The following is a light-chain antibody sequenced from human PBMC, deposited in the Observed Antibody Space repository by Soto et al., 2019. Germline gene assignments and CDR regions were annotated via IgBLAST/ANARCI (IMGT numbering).Light chain of an antibody. V-gene: IGKV2-28*01. CDR3: MQSLQTPT. CDR2: LGS. Sequence: DIVMTQSPLSLPVTPGEPASISCRSSQSLLHSNGYNYLDWYLQKPGQSPQLLIYLGSNRASGVPDRFSGSGSGTDFTLKISRVEADDVGVYYCMQSLQTPTFGGGTKLEIK. J-gene: IGKJ4*01. CDR1: QSLLHSNGYNY.